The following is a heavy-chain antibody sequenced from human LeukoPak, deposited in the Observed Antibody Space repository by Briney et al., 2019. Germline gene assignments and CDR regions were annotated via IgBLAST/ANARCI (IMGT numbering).Heavy chain of an antibody. CDR2: IIPIFGTA. V-gene: IGHV1-69*13. CDR1: GYTFTSYY. D-gene: IGHD3-10*01. CDR3: ARVSSGSGRDYYYYYMDV. J-gene: IGHJ6*03. Sequence: ASVKVSCKASGYTFTSYYMHWVRQAPGQGLEWMGGIIPIFGTANYAQKFQGRVTITADESTSTAYMELSSLRSEDTAVYYCARVSSGSGRDYYYYYMDVWGKGTTVTISS.